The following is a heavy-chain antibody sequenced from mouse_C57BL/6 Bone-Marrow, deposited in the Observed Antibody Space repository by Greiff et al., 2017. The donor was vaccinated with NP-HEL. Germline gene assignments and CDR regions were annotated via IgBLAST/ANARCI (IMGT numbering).Heavy chain of an antibody. CDR3: ASGYSNYHFDY. Sequence: EVKLVESGGDFVKPGGSLKLSCAASGFTFSSYGMSWVRQTPDKRLEWVATISSGGSYTYYPDSVKGRFTISRDNAKNTLYLQMSSLKSEDTAMYYCASGYSNYHFDYWGQGTTLTVSS. V-gene: IGHV5-6*01. J-gene: IGHJ2*01. D-gene: IGHD2-5*01. CDR2: ISSGGSYT. CDR1: GFTFSSYG.